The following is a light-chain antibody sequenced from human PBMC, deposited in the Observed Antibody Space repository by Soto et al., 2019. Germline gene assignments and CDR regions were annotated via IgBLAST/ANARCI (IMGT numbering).Light chain of an antibody. CDR3: CSYAGSRTFYV. CDR2: EGS. J-gene: IGLJ1*01. Sequence: QSAPTQPAALSGSPGQSITISCTGTSSDVGSYNLVSWYQQHPGKAPKLMIYEGSKRPSGVSNRFSGSKSGNTASLTISGLQAEDEADYYCCSYAGSRTFYVFGTGTKVTVL. V-gene: IGLV2-23*01. CDR1: SSDVGSYNL.